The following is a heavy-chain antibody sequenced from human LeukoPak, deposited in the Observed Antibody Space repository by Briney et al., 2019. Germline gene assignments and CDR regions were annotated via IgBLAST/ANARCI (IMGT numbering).Heavy chain of an antibody. V-gene: IGHV3-30*18. J-gene: IGHJ4*02. D-gene: IGHD6-19*01. CDR2: ISYDGSNK. Sequence: PGGSLRLSCAASGFTFSSYGMHWVRQASGKGLEWVAVISYDGSNKYYADSVKGRFTISRDNSKNTLYLQMNSLRAEDTAVYYCAKASESSGWYGDYWGQGTLVTVFS. CDR3: AKASESSGWYGDY. CDR1: GFTFSSYG.